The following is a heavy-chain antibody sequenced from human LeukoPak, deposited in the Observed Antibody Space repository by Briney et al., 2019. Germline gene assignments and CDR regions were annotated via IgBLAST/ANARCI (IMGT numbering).Heavy chain of an antibody. CDR1: GYTFTSYY. D-gene: IGHD1-7*01. V-gene: IGHV1-46*01. CDR2: INPSGGST. Sequence: GASVKVSCKASGYTFTSYYMHWVRQAPGQGLEWMGIINPSGGSTSYAQKFQGRVTMTRDMSTSTVYMELSSLRSEDTAVYYCARGAAQDNWNSEVDYWGQGTLVTVSS. J-gene: IGHJ4*02. CDR3: ARGAAQDNWNSEVDY.